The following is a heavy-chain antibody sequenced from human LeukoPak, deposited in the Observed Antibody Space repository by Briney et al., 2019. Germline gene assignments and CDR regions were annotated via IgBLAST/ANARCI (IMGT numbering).Heavy chain of an antibody. CDR2: INPNSGGT. Sequence: ASVNVSRTASLCTFTGYDMHWVRQAPGQGLEWMGWINPNSGGTNYAQKFQGRVTMTRDTSISTAYMELSRLRSHHTAAYLCARGAGGSYSWGEGTLVTVSS. J-gene: IGHJ4*02. CDR1: LCTFTGYD. D-gene: IGHD1-26*01. CDR3: ARGAGGSYS. V-gene: IGHV1-2*02.